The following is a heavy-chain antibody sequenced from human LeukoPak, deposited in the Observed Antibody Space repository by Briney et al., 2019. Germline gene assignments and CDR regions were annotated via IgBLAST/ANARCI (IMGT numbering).Heavy chain of an antibody. CDR1: GYTFTGYY. Sequence: GASVKVSCKTSGYTFTGYYIHWVRQAPGQGLEWMGWVSAYSGNTNYAQKFQGRVTMTADTFTTTAYMELRSLRYDDAAVYYCARWNYYGSGRDYYYGMDVWGQGTTVTVSS. J-gene: IGHJ6*02. V-gene: IGHV1-18*04. CDR2: VSAYSGNT. D-gene: IGHD3-10*01. CDR3: ARWNYYGSGRDYYYGMDV.